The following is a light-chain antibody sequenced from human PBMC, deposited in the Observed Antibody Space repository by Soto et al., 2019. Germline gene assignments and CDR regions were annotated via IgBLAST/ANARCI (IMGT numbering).Light chain of an antibody. CDR3: CSYAGSSAV. Sequence: QSALTQPRSVSGSPGQSVTISCTGTSSDVGGYNYVSWYQQHPGKAPKLMIYDVSKRPSGVPDRFSGSKSGNTASLTISGLQAEDEADYYCCSYAGSSAVFGGGTQHTVL. CDR1: SSDVGGYNY. J-gene: IGLJ7*01. CDR2: DVS. V-gene: IGLV2-11*01.